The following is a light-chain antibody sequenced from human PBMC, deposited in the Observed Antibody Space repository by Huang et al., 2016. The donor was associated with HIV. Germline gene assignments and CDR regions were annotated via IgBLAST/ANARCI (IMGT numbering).Light chain of an antibody. CDR2: DAS. J-gene: IGKJ4*01. V-gene: IGKV3-11*01. CDR1: QNINNF. CDR3: QQRYDRVT. Sequence: EIVLTQSPATGSLFLGDRVTLSCRATQNINNFLAWYQQKPGRAPTLLMYDASIRPSGIPARFTGSGSGTDFTLTISSLETEDVAIYYCQQRYDRVTFGGGT.